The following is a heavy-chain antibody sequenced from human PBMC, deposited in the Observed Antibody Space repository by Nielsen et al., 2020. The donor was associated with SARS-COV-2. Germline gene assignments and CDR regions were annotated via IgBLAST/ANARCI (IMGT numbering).Heavy chain of an antibody. D-gene: IGHD3/OR15-3a*01. V-gene: IGHV3-13*04. CDR2: IDSSGYT. CDR3: ARSPTIRFLDSATYYYGMDV. CDR1: GFKFSSYD. J-gene: IGHJ6*02. Sequence: GESLKISCAASGFKFSSYDMHWVRQATGKGLEWVSSIDSSGYTYYEGSVKGRLTVSRENAMNSLYLQMNSLRVGDTAVYYCARSPTIRFLDSATYYYGMDVWGQGTTVTVS.